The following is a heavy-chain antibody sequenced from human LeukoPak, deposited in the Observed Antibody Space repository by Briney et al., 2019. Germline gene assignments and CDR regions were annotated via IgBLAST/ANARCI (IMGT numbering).Heavy chain of an antibody. Sequence: GGSLRLSCAASGFTFSSYAMSWVRQAPGKGLEWVSVISGSGGSTYYADSVKGRFTISRDNSKNTLYLQMNSLRAEDTAVYYCAKASIVGVMGDDYWGQGTLVTVSS. J-gene: IGHJ4*02. V-gene: IGHV3-23*01. CDR1: GFTFSSYA. D-gene: IGHD1-26*01. CDR3: AKASIVGVMGDDY. CDR2: ISGSGGST.